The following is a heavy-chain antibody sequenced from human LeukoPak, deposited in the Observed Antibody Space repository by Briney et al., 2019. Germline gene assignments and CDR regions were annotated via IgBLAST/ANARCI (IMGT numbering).Heavy chain of an antibody. V-gene: IGHV3-21*01. D-gene: IGHD3-22*01. CDR3: ATLPYYYDSSGSYYFDY. CDR2: ISSSSSYI. J-gene: IGHJ4*02. CDR1: GFTFSSYS. Sequence: PGGSLRLSCAASGFTFSSYSMNWVRQAPGKGLEWVSSISSSSSYIYYADSVKGRFTISRDNSKNTLYLQMNSLRVEDTAVYYCATLPYYYDSSGSYYFDYWDQGTLVTVSS.